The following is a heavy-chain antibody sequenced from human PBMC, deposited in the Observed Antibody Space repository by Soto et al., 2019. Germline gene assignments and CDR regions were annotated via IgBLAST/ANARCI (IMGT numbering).Heavy chain of an antibody. CDR1: GASVKTGGYY. D-gene: IGHD2-15*01. CDR3: ASLYCSGGSCYRRPEYFQH. J-gene: IGHJ1*01. Sequence: SETLSLTCTVSGASVKTGGYYWTWIRQFPGKGLEWMGSIFYSGSTYYNPSLTSRVTISVDTSKNQFSLKLSSVTAADTAVYYCASLYCSGGSCYRRPEYFQHWGQGTLVTVSS. V-gene: IGHV4-39*01. CDR2: IFYSGST.